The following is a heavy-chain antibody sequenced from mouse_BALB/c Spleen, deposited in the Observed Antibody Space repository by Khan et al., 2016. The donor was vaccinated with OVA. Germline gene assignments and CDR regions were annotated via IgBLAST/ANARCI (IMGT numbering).Heavy chain of an antibody. Sequence: EVQLQESGPGLVKPSQSLSLTCTVTGYSITSDYAWNWIRQLPGNKLEWMGFISYSGSTNYNPSLKSRISITRDTSNNQFFLQLNSVTTDDTATYYCARSIMANWGQGTTLTVSS. CDR2: ISYSGST. CDR1: GYSITSDYA. V-gene: IGHV3-2*02. CDR3: ARSIMAN. J-gene: IGHJ2*01.